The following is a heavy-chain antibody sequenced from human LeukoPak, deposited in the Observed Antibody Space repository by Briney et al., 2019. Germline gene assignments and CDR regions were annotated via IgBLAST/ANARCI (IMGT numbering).Heavy chain of an antibody. CDR3: ARASITIFGVVIIPPYYFDY. CDR2: INPNSGGT. D-gene: IGHD3-3*01. V-gene: IGHV1-2*04. Sequence: ASVKVSCKASGYTFTGYYTHWVRQAPGQGLEWMGWINPNSGGTNYAQKFQGWVTMTRDTSISTAYMELSRLRSDDTAVYYCARASITIFGVVIIPPYYFDYWGQGTLVTVSS. J-gene: IGHJ4*02. CDR1: GYTFTGYY.